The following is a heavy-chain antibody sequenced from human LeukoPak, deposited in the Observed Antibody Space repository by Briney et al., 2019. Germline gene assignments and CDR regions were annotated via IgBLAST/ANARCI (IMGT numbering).Heavy chain of an antibody. Sequence: GGSLRLSCASSGFTFSTYSMNWVRQDPGKGLEWLSYISAGGSPIYYADSVKGRFTISRDDAKNSLYLQMNSLRDEDTAVYYCVRDFVRVGVPNFDYWGQGALVTVSS. CDR3: VRDFVRVGVPNFDY. V-gene: IGHV3-48*02. CDR1: GFTFSTYS. CDR2: ISAGGSPI. D-gene: IGHD2-15*01. J-gene: IGHJ4*02.